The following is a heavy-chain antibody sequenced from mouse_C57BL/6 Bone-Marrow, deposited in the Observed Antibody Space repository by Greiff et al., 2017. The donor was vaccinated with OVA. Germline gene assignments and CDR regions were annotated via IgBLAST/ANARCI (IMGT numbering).Heavy chain of an antibody. Sequence: QVQLQQPGAELVKPGASVKLSCKASGYTFTSYWMHWVKQRPGRGLEWIGRIDPNSGGTKYNEKFKSKATLTVDKPSSTAYMQLSSLTSEDSAVYYCALIYYGNYGGDYYAMDYWGQGTSVTVSS. CDR3: ALIYYGNYGGDYYAMDY. CDR1: GYTFTSYW. V-gene: IGHV1-72*01. D-gene: IGHD2-1*01. J-gene: IGHJ4*01. CDR2: IDPNSGGT.